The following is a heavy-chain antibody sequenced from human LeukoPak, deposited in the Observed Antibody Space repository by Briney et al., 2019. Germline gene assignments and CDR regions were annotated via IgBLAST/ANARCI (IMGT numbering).Heavy chain of an antibody. D-gene: IGHD6-13*01. J-gene: IGHJ4*02. V-gene: IGHV1-3*01. Sequence: ASVKVSCKASGYTFTNFVIHWVRQAPGQRLEWLGWINSSNDDTKYSQKFQGRVTITRDTSASTAYMYLSSLRSEDTALYYCARDQIGVAAAAYWGQGTLVTVSS. CDR1: GYTFTNFV. CDR3: ARDQIGVAAAAY. CDR2: INSSNDDT.